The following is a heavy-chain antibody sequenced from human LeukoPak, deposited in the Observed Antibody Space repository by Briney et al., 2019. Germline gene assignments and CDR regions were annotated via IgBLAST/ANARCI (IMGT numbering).Heavy chain of an antibody. J-gene: IGHJ4*02. CDR2: MNPNSGGT. V-gene: IGHV1-2*02. CDR3: ARDGGYECFDY. Sequence: ASVKVSCKASGYTFTDYYIHWVRQAPGQGLEWMAWMNPNSGGTSYAQKFQGRVTMTRDTSISTAYMELSRLRSDDTAVYYCARDGGYECFDYWGQGTLVTVSS. D-gene: IGHD5-12*01. CDR1: GYTFTDYY.